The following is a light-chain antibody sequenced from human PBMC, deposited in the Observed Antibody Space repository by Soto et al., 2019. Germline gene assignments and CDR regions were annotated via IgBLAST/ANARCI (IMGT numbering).Light chain of an antibody. Sequence: EIVLTQSPGTLSLSPGERATLSCRASQSVSSRYLAWYQQKPGQAPRLLINGASRRATGIPDRFSGSGSGTDFTLTINRLEPEDLGVYYCQQYSHSPLYIFGQGTKLEIK. J-gene: IGKJ2*01. V-gene: IGKV3-20*01. CDR3: QQYSHSPLYI. CDR2: GAS. CDR1: QSVSSRY.